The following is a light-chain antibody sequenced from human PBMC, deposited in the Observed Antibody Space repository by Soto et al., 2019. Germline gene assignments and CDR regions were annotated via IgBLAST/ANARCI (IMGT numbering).Light chain of an antibody. CDR2: DTS. CDR3: FLNDGGTGV. Sequence: QTVVTQEPSLTVSPRGTVTLTCGSSAGVVTSDHYPYWFQQKPGQAPRTIIFDTSYRHPWTPARFSGSLLGDKAVLTLSDAQPEDEADYFCFLNDGGTGVFGGGTKLTVL. V-gene: IGLV7-46*01. CDR1: AGVVTSDHY. J-gene: IGLJ3*02.